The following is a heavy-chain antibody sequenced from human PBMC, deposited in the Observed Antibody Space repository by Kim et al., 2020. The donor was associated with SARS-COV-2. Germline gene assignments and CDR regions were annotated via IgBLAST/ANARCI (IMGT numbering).Heavy chain of an antibody. J-gene: IGHJ6*02. CDR1: GYTFTGYY. CDR2: INPNSGGT. D-gene: IGHD3-9*01. V-gene: IGHV1-2*04. Sequence: ASVKVSCKASGYTFTGYYMHWVRQAPGQGLEWMGWINPNSGGTNYAQKFPGWVTMTRDTSISTAYMELSRLRSDDTAVYYCARERRYFDWLSGLRPRGIQKTNHYYGMDVWGQGTTVTVSS. CDR3: ARERRYFDWLSGLRPRGIQKTNHYYGMDV.